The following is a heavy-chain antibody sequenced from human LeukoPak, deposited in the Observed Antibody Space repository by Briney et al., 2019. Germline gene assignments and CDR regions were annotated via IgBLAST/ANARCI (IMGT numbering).Heavy chain of an antibody. J-gene: IGHJ4*02. CDR2: IIPIFGTA. V-gene: IGHV1-69*13. CDR1: GGTFSSYA. Sequence: SVKVSCKASGGTFSSYAISWVRQAPGQGLEWMGGIIPIFGTANYAQKFQGRVTITADESTSTAYMELSNLRSEDTAVYYCARMVTLGNFDYWGQGTLVTVSS. D-gene: IGHD5-18*01. CDR3: ARMVTLGNFDY.